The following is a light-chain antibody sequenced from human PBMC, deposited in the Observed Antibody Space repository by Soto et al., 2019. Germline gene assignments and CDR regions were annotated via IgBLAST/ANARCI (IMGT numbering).Light chain of an antibody. Sequence: EILMTQSPSTVSVSPGERVTLSCRASQSVSIDLAWYQQKPGQAPRLLIYGASTRATDIPPSFTGSGSGTECTLTISSLQSEDIEVYYCQQYNKWPQTFGQGTKVDIK. V-gene: IGKV3-15*01. CDR1: QSVSID. CDR2: GAS. CDR3: QQYNKWPQT. J-gene: IGKJ1*01.